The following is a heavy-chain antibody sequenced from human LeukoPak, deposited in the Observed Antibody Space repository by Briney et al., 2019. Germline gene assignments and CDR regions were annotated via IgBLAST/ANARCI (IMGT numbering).Heavy chain of an antibody. CDR3: AKDRAYSSSWPTTFDY. CDR2: ISWNSGSI. J-gene: IGHJ4*02. Sequence: SLRLSCAASGFTFDDYAMHWVRQAPGKGLEWVSGISWNSGSIGYADSVKGRFTISRDNAKNSLYLQMNSLRAEDTALYYCAKDRAYSSSWPTTFDYWGQGTLVTVSS. CDR1: GFTFDDYA. V-gene: IGHV3-9*01. D-gene: IGHD6-13*01.